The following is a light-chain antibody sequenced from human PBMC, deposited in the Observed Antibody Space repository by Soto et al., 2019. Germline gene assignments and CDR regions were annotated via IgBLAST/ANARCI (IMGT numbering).Light chain of an antibody. J-gene: IGKJ2*01. CDR3: QQYYSTPSYP. CDR1: QSVLYNSYNRNY. V-gene: IGKV4-1*01. Sequence: DIVMTQSPDSLAVSLGERATINCKSSQSVLYNSYNRNYLAWYQQRPGQPPKLLIYWASTRESGVPDRFSGSGSGTDCTLTISNVQAEDVAVYYCQQYYSTPSYPFGQGTKLEIK. CDR2: WAS.